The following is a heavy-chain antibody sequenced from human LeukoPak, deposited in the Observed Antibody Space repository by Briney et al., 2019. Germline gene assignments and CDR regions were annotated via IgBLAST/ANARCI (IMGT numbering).Heavy chain of an antibody. CDR1: GFTFSSYA. Sequence: PGGSLRLSXKASGFTFSSYAMTWVRQAPGKGLEWVSAMGGSGDSPKYADSVKGRFTMSRDSSRNTVYLQMNRLRPDDTTVCYCARDWSADYWGQGTLVTVSS. CDR3: ARDWSADY. J-gene: IGHJ4*02. CDR2: MGGSGDSP. V-gene: IGHV3-23*01.